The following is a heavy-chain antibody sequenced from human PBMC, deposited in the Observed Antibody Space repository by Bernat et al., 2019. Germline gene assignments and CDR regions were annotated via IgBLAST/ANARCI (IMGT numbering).Heavy chain of an antibody. D-gene: IGHD1-26*01. CDR2: ISYDGSNK. CDR1: GSTFSNYD. J-gene: IGHJ4*02. V-gene: IGHV3-30*18. Sequence: QAQLVESGGGVVQPGRSLRLSCVATGSTFSNYDIHWVRQAPGKGLEWVAVISYDGSNKYYADSVKGRFTISRDTSKNTLYLQMNSLRAEDTAVYYCAKGDIRWYSCNYWGQGTLVYVSS. CDR3: AKGDIRWYSCNY.